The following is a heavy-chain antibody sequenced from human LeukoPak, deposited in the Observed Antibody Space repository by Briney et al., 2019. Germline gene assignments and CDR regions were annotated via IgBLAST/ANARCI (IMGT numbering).Heavy chain of an antibody. J-gene: IGHJ3*02. CDR1: GGSISSYY. V-gene: IGHV4-39*01. CDR3: ARRSIVVVPAAIGGDAFDI. CDR2: IYYSGST. Sequence: SETLSLTCTVSGGSISSYYWGWIRQPPGKGLEWIGSIYYSGSTYYNPSLKSRVTISVDTSKNQFSLKLSSVTAADTAVYYCARRSIVVVPAAIGGDAFDIWGQGTMVTVSS. D-gene: IGHD2-2*01.